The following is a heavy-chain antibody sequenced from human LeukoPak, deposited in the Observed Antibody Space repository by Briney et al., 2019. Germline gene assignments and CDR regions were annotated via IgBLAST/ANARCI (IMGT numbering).Heavy chain of an antibody. CDR2: IYYSGST. D-gene: IGHD2-15*01. J-gene: IGHJ4*02. CDR3: ARHRWLLPESPDYFDY. CDR1: GGSISSYY. Sequence: SETLSLTCTVSGGSISSYYWSWIRQPPGKGLEWIGYIYYSGSTNYNPSLKSRVTISVDTSKNQFSLKLSSVTAADTAVYHCARHRWLLPESPDYFDYWGQGTLVTVSS. V-gene: IGHV4-59*08.